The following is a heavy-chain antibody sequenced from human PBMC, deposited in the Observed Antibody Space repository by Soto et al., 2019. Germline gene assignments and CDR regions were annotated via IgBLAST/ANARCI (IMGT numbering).Heavy chain of an antibody. Sequence: SVKVSCKASGFTFTSSAVQWVRQARGQRLEWIGWIVVGSGNTNYAQKFQERVTITRDMSTSTAYMELSSLRSEDTAVYYCAAARPKAYYHSGMDVWGQGTTVTVSS. CDR1: GFTFTSSA. V-gene: IGHV1-58*01. CDR2: IVVGSGNT. CDR3: AAARPKAYYHSGMDV. J-gene: IGHJ6*02. D-gene: IGHD6-6*01.